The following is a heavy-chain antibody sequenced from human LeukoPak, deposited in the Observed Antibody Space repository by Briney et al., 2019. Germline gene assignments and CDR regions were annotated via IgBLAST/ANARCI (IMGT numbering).Heavy chain of an antibody. J-gene: IGHJ4*02. CDR2: IRYDGSNK. V-gene: IGHV3-30*02. CDR1: GFTFSSYG. D-gene: IGHD6-13*01. Sequence: GGSLRLSCAASGFTFSSYGMHWGRQAPGKGLEWVAFIRYDGSNKYYADSVKGRFTISRDNSKNTLYLQMNSLRAEDTAVYYCATLYSSSWSAFDYWGQGTLVTVSS. CDR3: ATLYSSSWSAFDY.